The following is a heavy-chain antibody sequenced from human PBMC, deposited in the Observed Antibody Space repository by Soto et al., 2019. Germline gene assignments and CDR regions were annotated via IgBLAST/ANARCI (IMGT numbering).Heavy chain of an antibody. Sequence: GSLRLSCAASGFTFSSYAMSWVRQAPGKGLEWVSAISGSGGSTYCADSVKGRFTISRDNSKNTLYLQMNSLRAEDTAVYYCAKDGSDYYYYYGMDVWGQGTTVTVSS. CDR2: ISGSGGST. J-gene: IGHJ6*02. CDR3: AKDGSDYYYYYGMDV. V-gene: IGHV3-23*01. CDR1: GFTFSSYA.